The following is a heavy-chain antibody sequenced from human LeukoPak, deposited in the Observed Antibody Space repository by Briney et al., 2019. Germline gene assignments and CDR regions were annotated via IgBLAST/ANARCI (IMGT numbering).Heavy chain of an antibody. CDR2: ISSSSSYI. Sequence: GGSLRLSCAASGFTFSSYSMNWVRQAPGKGLEWVSSISSSSSYIYYADSVKGRFTISRDNAKNSLYLQMNSLRAEDTAVYYCATTHCSSTSCQNAFDIWGQGTMVTVSS. CDR1: GFTFSSYS. V-gene: IGHV3-21*01. J-gene: IGHJ3*02. D-gene: IGHD2-2*01. CDR3: ATTHCSSTSCQNAFDI.